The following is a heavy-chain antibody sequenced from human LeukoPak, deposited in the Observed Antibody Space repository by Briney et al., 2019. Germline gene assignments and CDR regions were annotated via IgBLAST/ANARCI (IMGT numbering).Heavy chain of an antibody. CDR2: INLSGST. Sequence: PSETLSPTCAVYGGSFSGYSWSWIRQTPRKGLGWIGEINLSGSTNYNPSLKSRVTISVDTSKNQYSLKLRSVTAADTAVYYCARGYHVLRYFDWLPDFDYWGQGTLVTVSS. D-gene: IGHD3-9*01. V-gene: IGHV4-34*01. CDR3: ARGYHVLRYFDWLPDFDY. J-gene: IGHJ4*02. CDR1: GGSFSGYS.